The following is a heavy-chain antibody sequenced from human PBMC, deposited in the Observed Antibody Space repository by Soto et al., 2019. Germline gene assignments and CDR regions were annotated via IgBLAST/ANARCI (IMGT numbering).Heavy chain of an antibody. D-gene: IGHD6-19*01. J-gene: IGHJ4*02. CDR1: GGSISSGGYS. Sequence: PSETLSLTCAVSGGSISSGGYSWSWIRQPPGKGLEWIGYIYHGGYTYYNPSLKSRVTISVDRSKNQFSLKLSSVTAADTAVYYCARSISVAMDFWGQGTLVTVSS. CDR2: IYHGGYT. V-gene: IGHV4-30-2*01. CDR3: ARSISVAMDF.